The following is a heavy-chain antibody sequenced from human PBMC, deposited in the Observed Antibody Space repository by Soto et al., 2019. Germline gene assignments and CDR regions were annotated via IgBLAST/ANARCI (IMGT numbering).Heavy chain of an antibody. D-gene: IGHD1-1*01. CDR2: TSYSGAS. J-gene: IGHJ4*02. CDR1: GGSIRNSDYY. CDR3: ARRLRTGKYFDY. Sequence: PSETLSLTCTVSGGSIRNSDYYWVWIRQPPGKGLEWIGSTSYSGASYYNPSLRSRITFSVDTSENQFSVRLSSVTGADTAVYYCARRLRTGKYFDYWGQGTLVTVS. V-gene: IGHV4-39*01.